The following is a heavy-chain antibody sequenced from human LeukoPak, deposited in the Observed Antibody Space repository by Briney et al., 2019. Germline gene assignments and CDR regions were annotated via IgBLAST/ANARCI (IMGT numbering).Heavy chain of an antibody. Sequence: PGGSLRLSCAASGFTFSSYEMNWVRQPPGKGLEWIGSIYYSGSTYYNPSLKSRVTISVDTSKNQFSLKLSSVTAADTAVYYCARHNPPYYASFDPWGQGTLVTVSS. CDR3: ARHNPPYYASFDP. CDR1: GFTFSSYE. CDR2: IYYSGST. D-gene: IGHD1-26*01. J-gene: IGHJ5*02. V-gene: IGHV4-39*01.